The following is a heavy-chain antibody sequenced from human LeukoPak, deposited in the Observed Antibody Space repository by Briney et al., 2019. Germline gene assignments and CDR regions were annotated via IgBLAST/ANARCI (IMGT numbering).Heavy chain of an antibody. D-gene: IGHD3-3*01. CDR1: GFTFSDYW. CDR3: ARDAYDDASES. J-gene: IGHJ5*02. CDR2: LRPDGSDK. Sequence: QPGGSLRLSCTGSGFTFSDYWMTWARQAPGKGLEWVANLRPDGSDKYYVDSVKGRFTISRDSAKKLVYLQMNSLRAEDTAVYYCARDAYDDASESWGQGTLVTVSS. V-gene: IGHV3-7*01.